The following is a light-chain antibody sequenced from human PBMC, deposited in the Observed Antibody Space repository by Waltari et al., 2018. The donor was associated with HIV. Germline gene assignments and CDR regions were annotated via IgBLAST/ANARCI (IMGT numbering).Light chain of an antibody. CDR1: SSDGGGYNF. CDR2: EVT. CDR3: SSYAGSDNVYV. V-gene: IGLV2-8*01. J-gene: IGLJ1*01. Sequence: QSALTQPPSASGSPGQSVTISCTGTSSDGGGYNFVSWYQQHPGKAPKLMIYEVTKRPSGVPDRFSGSKSGNTASLTVSGLQVEDEADYYCSSYAGSDNVYVFGTGTKVTVL.